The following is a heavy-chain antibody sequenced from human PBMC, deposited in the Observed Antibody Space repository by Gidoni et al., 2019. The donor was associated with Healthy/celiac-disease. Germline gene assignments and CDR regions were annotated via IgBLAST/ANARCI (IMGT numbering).Heavy chain of an antibody. D-gene: IGHD3-22*01. CDR2: IYPGDADT. Sequence: EVQRVQSGAEAKKSGGALKISCKGSGYSFTSYWIGWVRQMPGKGLEWMGIIYPGDADTRYSPSFQGQVTISADKSISTAYLQWSSLKASDTAMYYCARREGYYYDSSGYLGYWGQGTLVTVSS. J-gene: IGHJ4*02. V-gene: IGHV5-51*01. CDR3: ARREGYYYDSSGYLGY. CDR1: GYSFTSYW.